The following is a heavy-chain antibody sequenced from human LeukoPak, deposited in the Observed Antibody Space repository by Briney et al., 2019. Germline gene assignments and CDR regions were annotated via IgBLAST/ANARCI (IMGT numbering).Heavy chain of an antibody. CDR2: ISAYTGNT. J-gene: IGHJ4*02. V-gene: IGHV1-18*01. D-gene: IGHD6-19*01. CDR3: ARDQQWMVRGMCYFDY. Sequence: ASVKVSCKASGYTFTDFGISWVRQAPGQGLEWMGWISAYTGNTNYAQNLQGRVTMTTDTPTTTAYMGLRSLRSDDTAVYYCARDQQWMVRGMCYFDYWGQGTLVTVSS. CDR1: GYTFTDFG.